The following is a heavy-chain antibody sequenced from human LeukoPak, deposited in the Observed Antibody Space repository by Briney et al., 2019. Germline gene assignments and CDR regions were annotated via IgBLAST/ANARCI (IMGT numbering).Heavy chain of an antibody. CDR3: AKLWGRHVWSFDY. J-gene: IGHJ4*02. CDR1: GFTFSDYA. D-gene: IGHD3-16*01. Sequence: GGSLRLSCAASGFTFSDYAMSWLRQAPGTGLEWVSTIFKTGDTAHYADIVRGRFTISRDNSKNTLSLQMNSLRAEDTAIYYCAKLWGRHVWSFDYWGQGALVTVSS. CDR2: IFKTGDTA. V-gene: IGHV3-23*01.